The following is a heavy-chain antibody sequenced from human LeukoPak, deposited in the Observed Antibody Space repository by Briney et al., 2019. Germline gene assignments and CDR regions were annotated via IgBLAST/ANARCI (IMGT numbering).Heavy chain of an antibody. Sequence: GGSLRLSCAASGFTVSSNYMSWVRQAPGKGLEWVSVIYSGGSTYYADSVKGRFTISRDSSKNTLYLQMNSLRAEDTAVYYCARDPYYYGSGSGAYWGQGTLVTVSS. D-gene: IGHD3-10*01. J-gene: IGHJ4*02. V-gene: IGHV3-53*01. CDR2: IYSGGST. CDR3: ARDPYYYGSGSGAY. CDR1: GFTVSSNY.